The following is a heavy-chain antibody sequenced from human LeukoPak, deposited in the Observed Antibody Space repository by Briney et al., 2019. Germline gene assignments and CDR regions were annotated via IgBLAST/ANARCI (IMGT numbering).Heavy chain of an antibody. CDR1: GFTFDDYA. Sequence: PGRSLRLSCAASGFTFDDYAMHWVRQAPGKGLAWVSGISWNSGSIGYADSVKGRFTISRDNAKNSLYLQMNSLRAEDTALYYCAKGVVRPYYYYGMDVWGQGTTVTVSS. CDR2: ISWNSGSI. CDR3: AKGVVRPYYYYGMDV. J-gene: IGHJ6*02. V-gene: IGHV3-9*01. D-gene: IGHD2-15*01.